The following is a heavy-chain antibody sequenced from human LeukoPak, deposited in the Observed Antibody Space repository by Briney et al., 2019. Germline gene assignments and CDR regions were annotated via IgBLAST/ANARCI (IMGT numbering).Heavy chain of an antibody. D-gene: IGHD6-13*01. J-gene: IGHJ2*01. V-gene: IGHV4-39*01. CDR1: GGSISSSSYY. CDR3: ARRRSSSWYWYFDL. Sequence: SETLSLTCTVSGGSISSSSYYWGWIRQPPGKGLEWIGSIYYSGSTYYNPSLKSRVTISVDTSKNQFSLKLSSVTAADTAVYYCARRRSSSWYWYFDLWGRGTLVTVSS. CDR2: IYYSGST.